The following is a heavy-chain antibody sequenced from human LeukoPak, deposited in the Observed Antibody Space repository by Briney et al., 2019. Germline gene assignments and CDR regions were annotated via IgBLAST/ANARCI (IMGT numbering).Heavy chain of an antibody. J-gene: IGHJ4*02. V-gene: IGHV3-23*01. CDR2: ISGSGGST. Sequence: GGSLRLSCAASGFTFSSYAMSWVRQAPVKGVEWVSAISGSGGSTYYADSVKGRSTISRDNSKNTLYLQMNSLRAEDTAVYYCAKDPSGIFDYWGQGTLVTVSS. CDR3: AKDPSGIFDY. CDR1: GFTFSSYA.